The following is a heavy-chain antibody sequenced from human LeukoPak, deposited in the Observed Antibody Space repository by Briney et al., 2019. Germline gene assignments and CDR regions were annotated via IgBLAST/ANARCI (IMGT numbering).Heavy chain of an antibody. CDR2: IYPGDSDT. V-gene: IGHV5-51*01. J-gene: IGHJ3*02. Sequence: GESLKISCKGSGYSFTTYWIGWVRQVPGKGLEWMGIIYPGDSDTRYSPSFQGQVTISADKSISTAYLQWSSLKASDTAMYYCARRSSTWAFDIWGQGTMVTVSS. D-gene: IGHD2-2*01. CDR1: GYSFTTYW. CDR3: ARRSSTWAFDI.